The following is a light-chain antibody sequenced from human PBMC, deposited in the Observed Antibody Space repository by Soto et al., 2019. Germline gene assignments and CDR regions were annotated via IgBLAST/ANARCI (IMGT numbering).Light chain of an antibody. CDR2: DVS. Sequence: QSALTQPASVSGSPVQSITISCTGTSSDVGGYNYVSWYQQHPGKAPKLMIYDVSNRPSGVSNRFSGSKSGNTASLTISGLQAEDEADYYCSSYTSSSTPHVVFGGGTQLTVL. CDR3: SSYTSSSTPHVV. J-gene: IGLJ2*01. V-gene: IGLV2-14*01. CDR1: SSDVGGYNY.